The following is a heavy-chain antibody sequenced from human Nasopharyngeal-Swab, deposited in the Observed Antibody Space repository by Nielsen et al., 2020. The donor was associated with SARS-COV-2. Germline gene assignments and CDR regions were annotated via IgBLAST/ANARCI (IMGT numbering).Heavy chain of an antibody. CDR3: AKVISTYYYDSSGYYYVAPHDAFDI. D-gene: IGHD3-22*01. CDR1: GFTFSSYA. J-gene: IGHJ3*02. V-gene: IGHV3-23*01. CDR2: ISGSGGST. Sequence: GESLKISCAASGFTFSSYAMSWVRQAPGKGREWVSAISGSGGSTYYADSVKGRFTISRDNSKNTLYLQMNSLRAEDTAVYYCAKVISTYYYDSSGYYYVAPHDAFDIWGQGTMVTVSS.